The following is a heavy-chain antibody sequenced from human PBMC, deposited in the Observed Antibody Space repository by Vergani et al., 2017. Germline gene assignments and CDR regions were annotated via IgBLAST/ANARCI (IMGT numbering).Heavy chain of an antibody. Sequence: QVKLQESGPGLLKPSQTLSLTCTVSGESIRSGSHYCSWIRQPAGKGPEWSGHIHTGGSTDLNPSFKSRVSISVDTSKSQFSLKLNSVTVADTAIYYCARSRPYCTSGSCPAIWGQGTLVTVSS. CDR1: GESIRSGSHY. D-gene: IGHD2-15*01. CDR3: ARSRPYCTSGSCPAI. V-gene: IGHV4-61*02. J-gene: IGHJ4*02. CDR2: IHTGGST.